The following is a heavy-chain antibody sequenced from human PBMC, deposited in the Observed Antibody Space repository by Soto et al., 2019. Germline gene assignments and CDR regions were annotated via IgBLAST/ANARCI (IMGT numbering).Heavy chain of an antibody. D-gene: IGHD3-3*01. V-gene: IGHV1-69*13. Sequence: SVKASYKASGGTFSSYAISWVRQAPGQGLEWMGGIIPIFGTANYAQKFQGRVTITADESTSTAYMELSSLRSEDTAVYYCARGHRPTTIFGVVPRYYYGMDVWGQGTTVTVSS. J-gene: IGHJ6*02. CDR1: GGTFSSYA. CDR2: IIPIFGTA. CDR3: ARGHRPTTIFGVVPRYYYGMDV.